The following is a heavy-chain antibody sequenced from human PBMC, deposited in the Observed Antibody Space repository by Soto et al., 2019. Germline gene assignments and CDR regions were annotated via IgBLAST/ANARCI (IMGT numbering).Heavy chain of an antibody. J-gene: IGHJ3*02. V-gene: IGHV4-34*01. CDR3: ARVERGTATTVVDAFDI. CDR1: GGSVSSGSYY. Sequence: QVQLQQWGAGLLKPSETLSLTCAVYGGSVSSGSYYWSWIRQPPGKGLEWIGEMSHSGGTHFNPSLKCPVTISVDTSKNQFSLTMSFVTAADTALYYCARVERGTATTVVDAFDIWGPGTMVTVSS. D-gene: IGHD1-1*01. CDR2: MSHSGGT.